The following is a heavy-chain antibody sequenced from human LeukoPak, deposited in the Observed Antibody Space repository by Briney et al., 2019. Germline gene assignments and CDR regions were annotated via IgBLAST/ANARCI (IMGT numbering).Heavy chain of an antibody. V-gene: IGHV3-23*01. D-gene: IGHD1-26*01. CDR3: AKSSVGATVFDD. CDR1: GFTFSTYT. J-gene: IGHJ4*02. Sequence: GGSLRLSCAASGFTFSTYTMNWVRQPPGKGLEWVSAVSVDRGRTLYTDSVKGRFTISRDNSKNTVYLQMNSLRVEDTAVYYCAKSSVGATVFDDWGQGTLVTVSS. CDR2: VSVDRGRT.